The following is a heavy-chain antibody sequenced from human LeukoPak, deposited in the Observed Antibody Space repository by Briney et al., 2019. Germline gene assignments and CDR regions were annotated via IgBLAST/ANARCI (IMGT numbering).Heavy chain of an antibody. CDR1: GVSISGYY. CDR2: IYYGGST. J-gene: IGHJ6*02. Sequence: SETLSLTCTVYGVSISGYYWSWIRPPPGKGLEWFGYIYYGGSTYYNHSLKSRVTISVDTSKNPFSLKLSSMTAEDTAVYYCARTAAINTHAGLRYFGWLFPNYCGMDVWGQGTTVTVSS. D-gene: IGHD3-9*01. CDR3: ARTAAINTHAGLRYFGWLFPNYCGMDV. V-gene: IGHV4-59*12.